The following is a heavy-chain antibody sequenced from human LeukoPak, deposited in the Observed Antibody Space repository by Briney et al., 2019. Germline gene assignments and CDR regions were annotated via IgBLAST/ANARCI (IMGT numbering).Heavy chain of an antibody. CDR2: IYYSGST. CDR3: ASGYKDSSGWGRVDY. V-gene: IGHV4-39*01. J-gene: IGHJ4*02. Sequence: PSETLSLTCTVSGGSISSSSYYWGWIRQPPGKGLEWIGSIYYSGSTYYNPSLKSRVTISVDTSKNQFSLKLSSVTAADTAVYYCASGYKDSSGWGRVDYWGQGTLVTVSS. CDR1: GGSISSSSYY. D-gene: IGHD6-19*01.